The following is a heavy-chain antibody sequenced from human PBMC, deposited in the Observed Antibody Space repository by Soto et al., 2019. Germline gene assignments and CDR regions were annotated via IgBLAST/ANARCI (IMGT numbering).Heavy chain of an antibody. V-gene: IGHV4-39*01. CDR3: ARVYYDSSGFVP. J-gene: IGHJ4*02. Sequence: QLQLQESGPGLVKPSETLSLTCTVSGGSVNSSRYYWGWIRRPPGKGPEWIGTIYYTGTTYYNPSLKSRVTISVDTSKNQFSLNLSSVTAADTAVYSCARVYYDSSGFVPWGQGTLVVVSS. CDR1: GGSVNSSRYY. CDR2: IYYTGTT. D-gene: IGHD3-22*01.